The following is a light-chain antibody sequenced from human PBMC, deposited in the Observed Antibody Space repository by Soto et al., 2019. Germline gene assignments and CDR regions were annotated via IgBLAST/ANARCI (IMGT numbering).Light chain of an antibody. J-gene: IGLJ1*01. Sequence: QSALPQPRSVSGSPVQSVTISCTGTSSDVGGYNYVSWYQQHPGKAPKLMIYDVSKRPSGVPDRFSGSKSGNTASLTISGLQAEDEADYYCCSYAGSYTFNYVFGTGTKVTVL. CDR2: DVS. CDR3: CSYAGSYTFNYV. CDR1: SSDVGGYNY. V-gene: IGLV2-11*01.